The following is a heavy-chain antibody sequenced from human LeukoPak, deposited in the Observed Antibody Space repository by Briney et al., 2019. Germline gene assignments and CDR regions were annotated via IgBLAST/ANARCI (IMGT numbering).Heavy chain of an antibody. Sequence: GGSLRLSCAASGFTFNNYAMSWVRQAPGKGLEWVSDISGSGGNTYYAASVKGRFTISRDNSKTTLYLQMNSLRAEDTAVYYCAKDLTVGITILRGVRRDFNWFDSWGQGTLVTVSS. CDR1: GFTFNNYA. V-gene: IGHV3-23*01. D-gene: IGHD3-10*01. CDR3: AKDLTVGITILRGVRRDFNWFDS. CDR2: ISGSGGNT. J-gene: IGHJ5*01.